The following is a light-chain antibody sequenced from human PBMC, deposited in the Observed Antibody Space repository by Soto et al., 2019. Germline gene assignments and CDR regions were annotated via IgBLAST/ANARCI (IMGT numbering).Light chain of an antibody. V-gene: IGKV3-20*01. CDR3: QKYGSSPLT. CDR1: QSVSSHY. Sequence: EILSTQSPGTLSLSPGEGATLSCMASQSVSSHYLPWYQQTAGQAPKVLIYRPSIRATGIPDRFTGSGSGTDFTLTIRRVEPEDFAVYYCQKYGSSPLTFGGGTKA. J-gene: IGKJ4*01. CDR2: RPS.